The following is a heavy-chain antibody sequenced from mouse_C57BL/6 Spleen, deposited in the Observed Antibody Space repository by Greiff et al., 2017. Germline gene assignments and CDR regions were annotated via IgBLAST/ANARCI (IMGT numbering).Heavy chain of an antibody. CDR1: GYTFTDYN. CDR3: AMYYGSSYGYFDY. CDR2: INPNNGGT. J-gene: IGHJ2*01. V-gene: IGHV1-22*01. Sequence: VHVKQSGPELVKPGASVKMSCKASGYTFTDYNMHWVKQSHGKSLEWIGYINPNNGGTSYNQKFKGKATLTVNKSSSTAYMELRSLTSEDSAVYYCAMYYGSSYGYFDYWGQGTTLTVSS. D-gene: IGHD1-1*01.